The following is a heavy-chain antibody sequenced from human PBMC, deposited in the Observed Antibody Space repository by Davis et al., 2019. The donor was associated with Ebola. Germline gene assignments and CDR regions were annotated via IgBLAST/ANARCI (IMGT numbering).Heavy chain of an antibody. CDR1: GGSFSGYH. CDR3: ARLTTVTADHWYFDL. CDR2: IQYSGRA. J-gene: IGHJ2*01. V-gene: IGHV4-59*01. Sequence: MPSETLSLTCAVYGGSFSGYHWSWIRQPPGKRLEWIGNIQYSGRANYNPSLKSRVTTSVDTSKNQFSLKVNSVTAADTAVYYCARLTTVTADHWYFDLWGRGTLVTVSS. D-gene: IGHD4-17*01.